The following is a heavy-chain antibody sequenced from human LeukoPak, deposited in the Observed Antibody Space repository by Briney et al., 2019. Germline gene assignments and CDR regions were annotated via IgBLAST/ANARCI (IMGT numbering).Heavy chain of an antibody. V-gene: IGHV3-7*01. J-gene: IGHJ4*02. Sequence: GGSLRLSCAASGFTFSSYWMSWVRQAPGKGLEWVANVKQDGSEKYYVYSVKGRFTISRDNAKNSLYLQMNSLRAEDTAVYYCARDLRQWELPGAFDYWGQGTLVTVSS. CDR1: GFTFSSYW. CDR2: VKQDGSEK. CDR3: ARDLRQWELPGAFDY. D-gene: IGHD1-26*01.